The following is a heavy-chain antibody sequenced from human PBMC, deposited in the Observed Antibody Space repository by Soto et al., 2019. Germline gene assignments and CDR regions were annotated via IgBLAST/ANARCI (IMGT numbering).Heavy chain of an antibody. D-gene: IGHD1-26*01. V-gene: IGHV3-53*01. CDR2: IVSGGST. CDR1: GFKVGSSY. CDR3: ATDSPNVGIGYFDS. J-gene: IGHJ4*02. Sequence: EVQVVESGGDLIQPGGSLRLSCAASGFKVGSSYVTWVRQAPGKGLEWVSVIVSGGSTYYADSVTGRFTVSRDVSNNTVYLHMSSLRAEDTAVYFCATDSPNVGIGYFDSWGLGTLVTVSS.